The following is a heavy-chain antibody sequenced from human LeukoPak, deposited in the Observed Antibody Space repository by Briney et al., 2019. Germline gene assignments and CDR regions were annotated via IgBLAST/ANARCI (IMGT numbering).Heavy chain of an antibody. CDR1: GDSINNNNYY. J-gene: IGHJ3*01. CDR3: ARITDRTIFGEIMHGFDV. CDR2: IYYNGRT. V-gene: IGHV4-39*01. D-gene: IGHD3-3*01. Sequence: SETLSLTCSVSGDSINNNNYYWGWIRQPPGEGLEWIGNIYYNGRTYYSPSLKSRGTISVDTSNNQFSLKLNSVTAADTAVYYCARITDRTIFGEIMHGFDVWGQGTPVTVSS.